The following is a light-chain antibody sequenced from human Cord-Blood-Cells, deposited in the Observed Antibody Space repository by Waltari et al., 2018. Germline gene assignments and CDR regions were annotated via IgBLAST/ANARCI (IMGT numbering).Light chain of an antibody. J-gene: IGLJ2*01. CDR1: SGSIASNH. CDR3: QSYDSSNVV. CDR2: EDN. V-gene: IGLV6-57*01. Sequence: NFMLTQPHSLSESPGKTVTISCHRSSGSIASNHVHWYQQRPGSSPTTVIYEDNQRPSGVPDRFSGSIDSSSNSASLTISGLKTEDEADYYCQSYDSSNVVFGGGTKLTVL.